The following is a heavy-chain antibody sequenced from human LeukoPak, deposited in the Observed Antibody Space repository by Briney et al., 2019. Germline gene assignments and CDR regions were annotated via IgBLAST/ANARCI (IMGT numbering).Heavy chain of an antibody. CDR2: IT. Sequence: SETLSLTCTVSGGSISSYYWGWIRQPPGKGLEWIGSITYYNPSLKSRVTISVDTSKNQFSLKLSSVTAADTAVYYCARHGPRTAMVTIVPRLISFDYWGQGTLVTVSS. J-gene: IGHJ4*02. D-gene: IGHD5-18*01. CDR3: ARHGPRTAMVTIVPRLISFDY. CDR1: GGSISSYY. V-gene: IGHV4-39*01.